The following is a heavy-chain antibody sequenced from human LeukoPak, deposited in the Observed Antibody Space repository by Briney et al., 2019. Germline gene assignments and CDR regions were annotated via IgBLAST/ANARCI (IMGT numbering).Heavy chain of an antibody. CDR3: AKARLRFLEWLFAT. J-gene: IGHJ4*02. D-gene: IGHD3-3*01. CDR1: GFTFSSYG. V-gene: IGHV3-30*18. CDR2: ISYDGSNK. Sequence: PGRSLRLSCAASGFTFSSYGMHWVRQAPGKGLEWVAVISYDGSNKYYADSVKGRFTISKDNSKNTLYLQMNSLRAEDTAVYYCAKARLRFLEWLFATWGQGTLVTVSS.